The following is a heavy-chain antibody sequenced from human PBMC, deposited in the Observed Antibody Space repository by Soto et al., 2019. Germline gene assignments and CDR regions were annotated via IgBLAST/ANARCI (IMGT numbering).Heavy chain of an antibody. V-gene: IGHV6-1*01. CDR2: TYYRSNWYT. CDR1: SVSTNSAT. CDR3: SRLIGNSWLDS. Sequence: SVSTNSATWDWIRQSPSRGLDWLGRTYYRSNWYTDYAVSVKGRITISPDTSNNQLSLQLNSVTPDDTAVYYCSRLIGNSWLDSWGQGTLVTVSS. J-gene: IGHJ5*01. D-gene: IGHD2-8*01.